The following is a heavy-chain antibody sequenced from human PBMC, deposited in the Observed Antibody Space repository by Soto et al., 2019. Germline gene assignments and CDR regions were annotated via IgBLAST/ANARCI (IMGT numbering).Heavy chain of an antibody. J-gene: IGHJ4*02. CDR3: ARDLAAVPRAFDY. CDR1: GGSISSYF. V-gene: IGHV4-59*01. Sequence: SETLSLTCTVSGGSISSYFYIWVRQPPGKGLEWIGSVYYTGTTDYNPSLKSRATISVDTSKTQFSLNLRSVTAADTAVYYCARDLAAVPRAFDYWGRGTLVTVSS. D-gene: IGHD6-13*01. CDR2: VYYTGTT.